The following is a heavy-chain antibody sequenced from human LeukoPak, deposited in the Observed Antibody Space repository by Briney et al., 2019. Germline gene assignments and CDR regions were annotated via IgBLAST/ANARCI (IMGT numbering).Heavy chain of an antibody. CDR2: IKYDGSET. CDR1: GFIFSSYW. V-gene: IGHV3-7*01. CDR3: ARVKYSYGFWDH. Sequence: GGSLRLSCAASGFIFSSYWMSWVRQAPGKGLEWVANIKYDGSETYHVDSVKGRFTISRDNAKNSLYLQMNSLRVEDTAVYYCARVKYSYGFWDHWGQGTLVTVSS. D-gene: IGHD5-18*01. J-gene: IGHJ4*02.